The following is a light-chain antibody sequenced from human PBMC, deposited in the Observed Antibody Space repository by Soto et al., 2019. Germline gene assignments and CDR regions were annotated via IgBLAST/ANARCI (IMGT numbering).Light chain of an antibody. V-gene: IGKV1-5*03. Sequence: DIQMTQSPSTLSASVGDRVAITCRASQSISTYLAWYQQKPGKAPKLLIYKASSLESGVPSRFSGSGSGTEFTLTINSLQPEDFATYYCQQRNSYPITFGQGTRLEIK. CDR2: KAS. CDR1: QSISTY. CDR3: QQRNSYPIT. J-gene: IGKJ5*01.